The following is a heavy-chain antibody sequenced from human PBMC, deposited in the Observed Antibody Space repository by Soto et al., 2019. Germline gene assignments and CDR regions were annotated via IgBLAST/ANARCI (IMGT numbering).Heavy chain of an antibody. CDR2: IYPGDSDT. CDR3: ARLGFGAYYYYYYMDV. J-gene: IGHJ6*03. Sequence: GESLKISCKGSGYSFTSYCIGWVRQMPGKGLEWMGIIYPGDSDTRYSPSFQGQVTISADKSISTAYLQWSSLKASDTAMYYCARLGFGAYYYYYYMDVWGKGTTVTVSS. V-gene: IGHV5-51*01. D-gene: IGHD3-10*01. CDR1: GYSFTSYC.